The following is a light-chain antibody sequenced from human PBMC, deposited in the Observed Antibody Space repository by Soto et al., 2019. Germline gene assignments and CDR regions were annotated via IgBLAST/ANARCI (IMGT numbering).Light chain of an antibody. V-gene: IGKV3-15*01. Sequence: EIVMTQSPATLSVSPGETATLSCWASQSVTSNLAWYQQIPGQAPRLLIYGTSARATGIPARFSGSGSGTEFTLTISTLQSEDFAVYYCQQYHNWPPYTFGQGTKLEIK. CDR1: QSVTSN. CDR2: GTS. J-gene: IGKJ2*01. CDR3: QQYHNWPPYT.